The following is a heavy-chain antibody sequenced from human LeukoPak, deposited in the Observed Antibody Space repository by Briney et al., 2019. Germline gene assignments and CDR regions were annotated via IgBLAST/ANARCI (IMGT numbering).Heavy chain of an antibody. D-gene: IGHD3-16*01. V-gene: IGHV3-23*01. Sequence: GGSLRLSCVGSGFAFRVHAMSWVRQAPGKGPEWVATIGSGADLFYAESMKGRFTISRDDPRNTVWLQMNSLRAEDTALYYCAKDWTPHNRVYDCLDAWGQGTQVTVSS. J-gene: IGHJ5*02. CDR3: AKDWTPHNRVYDCLDA. CDR1: GFAFRVHA. CDR2: IGSGADL.